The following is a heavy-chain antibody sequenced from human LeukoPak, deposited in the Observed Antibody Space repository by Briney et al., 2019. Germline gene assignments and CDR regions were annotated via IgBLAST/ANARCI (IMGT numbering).Heavy chain of an antibody. CDR2: INSDGSST. D-gene: IGHD3-9*01. Sequence: GESLRLSCEASGFTFSDYWMHWVRQAPGKGLVWVSRINSDGSSTTYADSVKGRFTVSRDNAKNTLYLQMNSLRAEDTAVYYCANGPHYNILTGFYKVRSHLDYWGQGTLVTVSS. J-gene: IGHJ4*02. CDR3: ANGPHYNILTGFYKVRSHLDY. V-gene: IGHV3-74*01. CDR1: GFTFSDYW.